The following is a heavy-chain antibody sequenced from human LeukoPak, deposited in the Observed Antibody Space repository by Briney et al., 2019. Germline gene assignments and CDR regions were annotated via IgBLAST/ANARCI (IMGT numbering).Heavy chain of an antibody. CDR2: VWSDGNGK. J-gene: IGHJ4*02. Sequence: PGGSLRLSCAASGFTFSTYGMHWVRQAPGKGLEWVALVWSDGNGKFYADSVKGRFTISRDNAKNTLYLQMNSLRAEDTAVYYCTRDLGWLQPPDHWGQGTLVTVSS. CDR3: TRDLGWLQPPDH. D-gene: IGHD5-24*01. V-gene: IGHV3-33*01. CDR1: GFTFSTYG.